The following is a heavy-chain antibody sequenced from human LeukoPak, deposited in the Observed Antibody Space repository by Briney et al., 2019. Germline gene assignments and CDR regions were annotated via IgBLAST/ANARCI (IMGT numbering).Heavy chain of an antibody. D-gene: IGHD4-11*01. V-gene: IGHV3-23*01. Sequence: GGSLRLSCAASGFTVSSNYMSWVRQAPGKGLEWVSAISGSGGSTYYADSVKGRFTISRGNSKNTLYLQMNSLRAEDTAVYYCAKGYSEFDYWGQGTLVTVSS. CDR1: GFTVSSNY. CDR3: AKGYSEFDY. CDR2: ISGSGGST. J-gene: IGHJ4*02.